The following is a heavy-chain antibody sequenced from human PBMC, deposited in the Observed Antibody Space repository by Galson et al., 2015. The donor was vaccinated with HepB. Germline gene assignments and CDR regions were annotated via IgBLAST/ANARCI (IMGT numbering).Heavy chain of an antibody. J-gene: IGHJ4*02. V-gene: IGHV3-15*01. CDR1: GFTFSNAW. D-gene: IGHD3-10*01. CDR2: IKSKADGGTT. CDR3: TTDWSYYYDSGSYGGPYM. Sequence: SLRLSCAASGFTFSNAWMSWVRQAPGKGLEWVGRIKSKADGGTTDYAAPVKGRFTISRDDSKNTLYLQISSLKTEDTAVYYCTTDWSYYYDSGSYGGPYMGGQGTLVTVSS.